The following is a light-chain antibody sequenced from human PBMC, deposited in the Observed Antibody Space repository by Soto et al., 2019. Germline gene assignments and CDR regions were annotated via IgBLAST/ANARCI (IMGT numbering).Light chain of an antibody. Sequence: EIVLTQSPGTLSLSPGERATLSCRASQSVSSNYLAWYQQKPGQAPRLLIYGASNRATGIPARFSGSGSGADFTLTISSLEPEDVAVYFCQQRSIWPLTFGGGTKVDI. J-gene: IGKJ4*01. CDR1: QSVSSNY. CDR3: QQRSIWPLT. CDR2: GAS. V-gene: IGKV3D-20*02.